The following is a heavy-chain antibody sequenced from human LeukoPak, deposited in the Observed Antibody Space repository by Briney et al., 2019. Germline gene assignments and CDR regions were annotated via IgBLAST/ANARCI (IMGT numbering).Heavy chain of an antibody. J-gene: IGHJ4*02. Sequence: SGTLSLTCAVSGDSISSSNWWSWVRQPPGKGLEWIGEIYHSGSTNYNPSLKSRVTISVDKSKNQFSLKLTSVTAADTAVYYCARFQYDSSGYYPDYWGQGTLVTVSS. D-gene: IGHD3-22*01. CDR3: ARFQYDSSGYYPDY. CDR2: IYHSGST. V-gene: IGHV4-4*02. CDR1: GDSISSSNW.